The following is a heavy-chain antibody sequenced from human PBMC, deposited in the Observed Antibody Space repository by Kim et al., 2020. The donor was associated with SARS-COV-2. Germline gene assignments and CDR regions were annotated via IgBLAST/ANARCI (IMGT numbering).Heavy chain of an antibody. Sequence: ASVKVSCKVSGYTLTELSMHWVRQAPGKGLEWMGGFDPEDGETIYAQKFQGRVTMTEDTSTDTAYMELSSLRSEDTAVYYCATVDIRSRPLGQHYYYYYGMDVWGQGTTVTVSS. CDR1: GYTLTELS. J-gene: IGHJ6*02. CDR3: ATVDIRSRPLGQHYYYYYGMDV. CDR2: FDPEDGET. D-gene: IGHD3-9*01. V-gene: IGHV1-24*01.